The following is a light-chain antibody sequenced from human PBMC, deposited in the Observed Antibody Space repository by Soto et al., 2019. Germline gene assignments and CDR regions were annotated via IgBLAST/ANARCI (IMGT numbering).Light chain of an antibody. Sequence: QSALTQPASVSGSPGQSITISCTGTSSDVGGYNHVAWYQQYPGKAPKLIIFEVSDRPSGVSSRFSGSKSDNTASLSISGLQPEDEADYYCSSYKRGATLVFGGGTKLTVL. J-gene: IGLJ2*01. CDR3: SSYKRGATLV. V-gene: IGLV2-14*01. CDR1: SSDVGGYNH. CDR2: EVS.